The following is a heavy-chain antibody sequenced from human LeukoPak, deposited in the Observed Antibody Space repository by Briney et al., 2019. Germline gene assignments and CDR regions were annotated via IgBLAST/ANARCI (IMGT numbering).Heavy chain of an antibody. D-gene: IGHD5-12*01. CDR2: IKQDGSEK. V-gene: IGHV3-7*01. CDR1: GFTFGDYA. J-gene: IGHJ4*02. CDR3: ARDGSGYGKFDY. Sequence: GGSLRLSCTASGFTFGDYAMSWVRQAPGKGLEWVANIKQDGSEKYYVDSVKGRFTISRDNAKNSLYLQMNSLRAEDTAVYYCARDGSGYGKFDYWGQGTLVTVSS.